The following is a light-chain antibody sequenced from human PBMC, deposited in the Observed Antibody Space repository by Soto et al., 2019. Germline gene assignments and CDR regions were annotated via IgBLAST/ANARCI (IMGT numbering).Light chain of an antibody. J-gene: IGLJ1*01. CDR1: SSDVGGYNY. V-gene: IGLV2-11*01. Sequence: QSALTQPRSVSGSPGQSVTISCTGTSSDVGGYNYVSWYQQHPGKAPKLMIYDVSKRPSWVPDRCSGSKSGNTASLTISGLQADDEADYYCCSYAGSYTYVFGTGTKLTVL. CDR3: CSYAGSYTYV. CDR2: DVS.